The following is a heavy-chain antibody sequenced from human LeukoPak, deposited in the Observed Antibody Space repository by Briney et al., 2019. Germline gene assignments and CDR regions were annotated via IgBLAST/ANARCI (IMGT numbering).Heavy chain of an antibody. Sequence: GGSLRLSCAASAFTVSSNYMSWVRQAPGKGLEWVSVIYSGGSTYYADSVKGRFTISRDNSKNTLNLQMNSLRAEDTAVYYCARVRYPYYYDSSGVYFDYWGQGTLVTVSS. J-gene: IGHJ4*02. CDR2: IYSGGST. D-gene: IGHD3-22*01. CDR1: AFTVSSNY. CDR3: ARVRYPYYYDSSGVYFDY. V-gene: IGHV3-66*01.